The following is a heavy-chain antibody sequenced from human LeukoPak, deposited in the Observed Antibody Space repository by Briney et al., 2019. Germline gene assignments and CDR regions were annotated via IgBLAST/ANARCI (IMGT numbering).Heavy chain of an antibody. CDR3: ARAPPTYYYDSSGYYDAEYFQH. J-gene: IGHJ1*01. CDR2: IYHSGST. Sequence: SETLSLTCAVSGGSISSSNWWTWVRQPPGKGLEWIGEIYHSGSTNYNPSLKSRVTISVDTSKNQFSLKLSSVTAADTAVYYCARAPPTYYYDSSGYYDAEYFQHWGQGTLVTVSS. CDR1: GGSISSSNW. D-gene: IGHD3-22*01. V-gene: IGHV4-4*02.